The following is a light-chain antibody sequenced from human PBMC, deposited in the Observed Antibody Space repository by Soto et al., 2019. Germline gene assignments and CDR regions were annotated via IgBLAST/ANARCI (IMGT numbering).Light chain of an antibody. CDR1: SSDVGNYNY. V-gene: IGLV2-14*01. Sequence: QPVLTQFASVSGSPGQSITISCTGTSSDVGNYNYVSWYQQHPGEVPKLIIFNVNNRPSGVSNRFSGSKSGNTASLTISGLQAEDEAEYYCSSFTSSTTYVFGTGTKVTVL. J-gene: IGLJ1*01. CDR3: SSFTSSTTYV. CDR2: NVN.